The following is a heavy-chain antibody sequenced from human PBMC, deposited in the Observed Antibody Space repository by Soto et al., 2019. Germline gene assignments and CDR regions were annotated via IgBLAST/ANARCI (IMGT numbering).Heavy chain of an antibody. V-gene: IGHV4-59*01. CDR1: GASITAYF. D-gene: IGHD2-21*02. CDR3: ASGTYCRTDCYWTLDF. J-gene: IGHJ4*02. CDR2: FNYGQTT. Sequence: QVHLQESGPGLVKPSETLSLTCTVAGASITAYFWTWIRQPPGKGMEWSGYFNYGQTTNKKSSLNSRFTVSVATSKSGVPLNVTSVATADTAVYYCASGTYCRTDCYWTLDFWGQGKMVTVSS.